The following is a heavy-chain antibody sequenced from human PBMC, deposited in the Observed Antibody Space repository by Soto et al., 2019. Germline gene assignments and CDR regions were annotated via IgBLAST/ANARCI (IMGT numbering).Heavy chain of an antibody. J-gene: IGHJ4*02. CDR1: GGSISDNNW. Sequence: QVQLQESGPGLVRPSGTLSITCAVSGGSISDNNWWSWVRQPPGKGLEWIGEIYRSGTANYNPSLYSRVTISMDKSKNQISLHLYSVTAADSAVYYCARHIGVPGTRGFDYWGQGTLVTVSS. D-gene: IGHD2-21*01. CDR2: IYRSGTA. V-gene: IGHV4-4*02. CDR3: ARHIGVPGTRGFDY.